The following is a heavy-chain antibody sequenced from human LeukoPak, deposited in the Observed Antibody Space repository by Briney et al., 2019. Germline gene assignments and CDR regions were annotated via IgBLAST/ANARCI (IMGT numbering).Heavy chain of an antibody. Sequence: GGSLRLSCAASGFTFSSHAMSWVRQAPGKGLEWVSAISGSGGSTYYADSVKGRFTISRDNSKNTLYLQMNSLRAEDTAVYYCAKDERYCSSTSCYDWFDPWGQGTLVTVSS. CDR2: ISGSGGST. CDR3: AKDERYCSSTSCYDWFDP. V-gene: IGHV3-23*01. CDR1: GFTFSSHA. J-gene: IGHJ5*02. D-gene: IGHD2-2*01.